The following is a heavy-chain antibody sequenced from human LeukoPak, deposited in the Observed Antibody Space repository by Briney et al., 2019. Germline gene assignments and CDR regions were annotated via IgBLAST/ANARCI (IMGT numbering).Heavy chain of an antibody. D-gene: IGHD2-15*01. CDR2: ISGDGGST. Sequence: SGGSLRLSCAASGLTFDAYAMHWVRQAPGRGLEWVSLISGDGGSTYYADSVKGRFTISRDNSKNSVYLQMNSLRTEDTALYYCAKDIYCIGGSCYSHFDYWGQGTLVTASS. J-gene: IGHJ4*02. V-gene: IGHV3-43*02. CDR1: GLTFDAYA. CDR3: AKDIYCIGGSCYSHFDY.